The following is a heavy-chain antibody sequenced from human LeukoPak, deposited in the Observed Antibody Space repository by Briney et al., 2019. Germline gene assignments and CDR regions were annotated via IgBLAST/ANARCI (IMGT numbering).Heavy chain of an antibody. CDR1: GFTFSSYW. J-gene: IGHJ5*02. CDR2: INSDGSSI. CDR3: ARDREQWLVLRNGEFDP. V-gene: IGHV3-74*01. Sequence: GGSQRLFCAASGFTFSSYWIHWVRHAPGKGLVWVSRINSDGSSISYADSVKGRFTISRDNANNTLYLQMNSLRAEDTAVYYCARDREQWLVLRNGEFDPWGQGTLVTVSS. D-gene: IGHD6-19*01.